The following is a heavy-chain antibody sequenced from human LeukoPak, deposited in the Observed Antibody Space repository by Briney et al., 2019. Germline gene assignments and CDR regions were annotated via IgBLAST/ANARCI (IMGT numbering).Heavy chain of an antibody. CDR2: ISWNSGSI. CDR3: TRATPVSLVLYSNYPPYFDY. CDR1: GFTFDDYA. D-gene: IGHD4-11*01. V-gene: IGHV3-9*01. J-gene: IGHJ4*02. Sequence: PGGSPRLSCAASGFTFDDYAMHWVRQAPGKGLEWVSGISWNSGSIGYADSVKGRFTISRDNAKNTLYLQMNSLRAEDTAVYYCTRATPVSLVLYSNYPPYFDYWGQGTLVTVSS.